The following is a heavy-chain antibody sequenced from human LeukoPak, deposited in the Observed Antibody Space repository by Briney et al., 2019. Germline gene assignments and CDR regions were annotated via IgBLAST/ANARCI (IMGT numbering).Heavy chain of an antibody. D-gene: IGHD4-17*01. J-gene: IGHJ4*02. Sequence: SETLSLTCAVSGGSISSITNWWSWVRQPPGKGLEWIGEIYHSGSTNYNPSLKSRITISVDKSQNQYSLKVNSLTAADTAVYYCARTYTDYAVSFFDYWGQGALVTVSS. CDR3: ARTYTDYAVSFFDY. V-gene: IGHV4-4*02. CDR1: GGSISSITNW. CDR2: IYHSGST.